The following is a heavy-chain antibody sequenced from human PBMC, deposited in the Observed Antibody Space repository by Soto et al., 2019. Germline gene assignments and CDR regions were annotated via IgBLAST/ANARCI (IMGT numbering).Heavy chain of an antibody. Sequence: GGSLRLSCAASGFTFSSYDMHWVRQATGKGLEWVSAIGTGGDTYYPGSVKGRFTISRENAKNSLYLQMNSLRAGDTAVYYCARSPDPIRYYHGTDVWGQGTTVTVSS. CDR2: IGTGGDT. J-gene: IGHJ6*02. CDR3: ARSPDPIRYYHGTDV. D-gene: IGHD4-17*01. CDR1: GFTFSSYD. V-gene: IGHV3-13*01.